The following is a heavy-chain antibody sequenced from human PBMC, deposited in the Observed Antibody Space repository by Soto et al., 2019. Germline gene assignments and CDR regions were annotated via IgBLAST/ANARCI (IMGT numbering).Heavy chain of an antibody. CDR3: ARRYGANFDY. V-gene: IGHV4-59*08. CDR1: GGSISSYY. D-gene: IGHD4-17*01. CDR2: IYYSGST. Sequence: SETLSLNCTVSGGSISSYYWSWIRQPPGKGLEWIGYIYYSGSTNYNPSLKSRVTISVDTSKNQFSLKLSSVTAADTAVYYCARRYGANFDYWGQGTLVTVSS. J-gene: IGHJ4*02.